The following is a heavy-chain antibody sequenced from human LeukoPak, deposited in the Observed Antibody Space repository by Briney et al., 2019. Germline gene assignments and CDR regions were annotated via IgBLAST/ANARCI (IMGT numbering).Heavy chain of an antibody. Sequence: PGGSLRLSCAASGFTFRSCAMSWVRQPPGKGLEWVSAISGGGDSTYYADSVKGRFTISRDNSKNTLYLQMNSLRAEDTAVYYCARFIAAPYYFDYWGRGTLVTVSS. CDR1: GFTFRSCA. CDR3: ARFIAAPYYFDY. CDR2: ISGGGDST. V-gene: IGHV3-23*01. D-gene: IGHD6-13*01. J-gene: IGHJ4*02.